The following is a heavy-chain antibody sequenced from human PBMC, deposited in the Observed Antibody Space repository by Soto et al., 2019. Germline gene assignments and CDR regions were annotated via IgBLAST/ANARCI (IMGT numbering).Heavy chain of an antibody. CDR2: TKPDETET. D-gene: IGHD4-4*01. V-gene: IGHV3-7*02. J-gene: IGHJ4*02. CDR1: GLAFSTYW. CDR3: ATIGDVTFHY. Sequence: EVQLVESGGGLVQPGGSLRLSCTTSGLAFSTYWMAWVRQAPGKGLEWVGNTKPDETETYYAASVEGRFTISRDNAKSSLYLQMDSLRVEDTAVYYCATIGDVTFHYWGQGTPVTVSS.